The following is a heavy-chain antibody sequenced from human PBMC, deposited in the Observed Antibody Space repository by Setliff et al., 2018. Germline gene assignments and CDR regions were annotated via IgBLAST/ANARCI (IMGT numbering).Heavy chain of an antibody. J-gene: IGHJ3*02. Sequence: SETLSLTCTVSGGSISNYYWSWIRQPAGKGLEWIGRIYTSGSTNYNPSLKSRVTMSVDTSKNQFSLKLSSVTAADTAVYYCARKGISALSGGFDMWGQGTMVTVSS. CDR3: ARKGISALSGGFDM. CDR2: IYTSGST. D-gene: IGHD2-15*01. V-gene: IGHV4-4*07. CDR1: GGSISNYY.